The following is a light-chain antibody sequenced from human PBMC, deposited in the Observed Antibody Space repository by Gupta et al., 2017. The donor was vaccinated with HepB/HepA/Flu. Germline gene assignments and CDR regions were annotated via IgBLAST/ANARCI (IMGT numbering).Light chain of an antibody. V-gene: IGLV2-14*03. Sequence: HSALSQPASVSGSPGPSITIPCTGTSSDVGTYNFVSWYQHHPGKVPKLIIYDVTSRPSGISTRFSGSKSGNTASLIISGLQPEDEADYYRTSYTSSSTPYVFGTGTKVTVL. J-gene: IGLJ1*01. CDR3: TSYTSSSTPYV. CDR2: DVT. CDR1: SSDVGTYNF.